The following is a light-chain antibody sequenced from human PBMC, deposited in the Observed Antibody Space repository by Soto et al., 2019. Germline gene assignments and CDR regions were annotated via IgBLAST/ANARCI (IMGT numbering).Light chain of an antibody. CDR2: GAS. V-gene: IGKV3D-15*01. J-gene: IGKJ1*01. CDR1: QSVSSN. CDR3: QQCYNWMWT. Sequence: EIVMTQSPAPLSVSPGERATLSCRASQSVSSNLAWYQQKPGQAPRLLIYGASIRATGIPARFSGSGSGTEFTLTISSLQSEDYAVYYCQQCYNWMWTFGQGTKVDIK.